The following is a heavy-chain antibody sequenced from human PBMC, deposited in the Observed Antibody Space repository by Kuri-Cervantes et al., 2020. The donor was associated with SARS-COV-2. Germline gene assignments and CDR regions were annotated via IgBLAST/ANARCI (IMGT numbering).Heavy chain of an antibody. CDR3: STTWDH. D-gene: IGHD1-14*01. Sequence: GESLKISCAASGFTFSAYNMNWVCQAPGKGLEWVSYISNNGRIIWYADSVKGRFTISRDNAKNSLYLQMNSLTEEDTAVYYCSTTWDHWGQGTLVTVSS. CDR1: GFTFSAYN. CDR2: ISNNGRII. J-gene: IGHJ4*02. V-gene: IGHV3-11*04.